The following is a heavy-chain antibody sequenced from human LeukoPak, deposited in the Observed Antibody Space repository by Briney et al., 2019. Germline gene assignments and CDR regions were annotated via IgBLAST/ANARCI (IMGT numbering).Heavy chain of an antibody. D-gene: IGHD2-2*02. CDR2: ISAYNGNT. V-gene: IGHV1-18*01. J-gene: IGHJ4*02. CDR3: ARDVEDIVVVPAAIGSFLGY. CDR1: GYTFTSYG. Sequence: GASVKVSCKASGYTFTSYGISWVRQAPGQGLEWMGWISAYNGNTNYAQKLQGRVTMTTDTSTSTAYMELRSLRSDDTAVYYCARDVEDIVVVPAAIGSFLGYWSQGTLVTVSS.